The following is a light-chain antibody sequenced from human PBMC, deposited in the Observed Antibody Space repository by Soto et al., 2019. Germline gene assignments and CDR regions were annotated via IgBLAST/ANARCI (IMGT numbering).Light chain of an antibody. Sequence: QSVLTQPPSVSEAPRQRVTISCSGSSSNIGNNAVNWYQQLPGKAPKLLIYYDDLLPSGVSDRFSGSKSGTSASLDNSGLQSEYEAAYYCAAWDDSLNGVVFGGGTQLTVL. J-gene: IGLJ2*01. CDR2: YDD. CDR1: SSNIGNNA. V-gene: IGLV1-36*01. CDR3: AAWDDSLNGVV.